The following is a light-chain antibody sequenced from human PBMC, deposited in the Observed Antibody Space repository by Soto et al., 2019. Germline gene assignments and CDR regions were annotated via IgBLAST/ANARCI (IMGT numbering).Light chain of an antibody. CDR2: EVF. CDR1: SSDIGGYDY. V-gene: IGLV2-14*03. CDR3: CSYTTTSTFL. Sequence: QSVLTQPASVSGSPGQSITISCTGTSSDIGGYDYVSWYQQHPGKVPKLMIYEVFRRPSGISDRFSGSKSGNTASLTISGLQAEDEADYYCCSYTTTSTFLFGGGTKVTVL. J-gene: IGLJ2*01.